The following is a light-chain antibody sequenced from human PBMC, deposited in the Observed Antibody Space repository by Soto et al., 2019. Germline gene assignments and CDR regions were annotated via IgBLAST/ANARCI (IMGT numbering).Light chain of an antibody. CDR2: GAS. CDR3: QQYNAWPLT. J-gene: IGKJ4*02. Sequence: EVVMTQSPATLSVSPGERATLSCKASQSVSSTLAWYQQNPGQAPRLLIYGASTRAAGIPARFSGSGYGTEFTLTISSLQSEDFAVYYCQQYNAWPLTFGGGTKVEIK. V-gene: IGKV3-15*01. CDR1: QSVSST.